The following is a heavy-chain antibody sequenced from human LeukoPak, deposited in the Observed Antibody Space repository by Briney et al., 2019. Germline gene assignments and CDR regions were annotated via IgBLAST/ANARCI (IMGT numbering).Heavy chain of an antibody. V-gene: IGHV3-7*01. Sequence: PGGSLRLSCAASGFRFSNYWMSWVRQAPGKGLEWVANINQDGTEKYYVDSVKGRFTISRDYAKNSLYLQMNSLRVEDTAVYYCAKVAKYYYGPETYYFFEQWGQGTPVTVSS. J-gene: IGHJ4*02. D-gene: IGHD3-10*01. CDR2: INQDGTEK. CDR1: GFRFSNYW. CDR3: AKVAKYYYGPETYYFFEQ.